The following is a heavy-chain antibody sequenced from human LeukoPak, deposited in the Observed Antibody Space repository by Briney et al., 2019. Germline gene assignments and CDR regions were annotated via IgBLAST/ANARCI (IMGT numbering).Heavy chain of an antibody. CDR3: EKDMRVHSSALDF. CDR1: EYIFSMYA. CDR2: ISGGGGGT. D-gene: IGHD3-22*01. V-gene: IGHV3-23*01. Sequence: PGGSLRLSCAASEYIFSMYAMYWVRQAPGKGLEWVSAISGGGGGTYYADSVKGRFTISRDNSKNTLYLQMNRLRAGDTAVYFCEKDMRVHSSALDFWGQGTLVTVSS. J-gene: IGHJ4*02.